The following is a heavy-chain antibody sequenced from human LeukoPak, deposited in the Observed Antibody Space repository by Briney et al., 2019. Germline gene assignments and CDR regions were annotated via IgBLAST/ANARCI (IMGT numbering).Heavy chain of an antibody. Sequence: KPGGSLRLSCAASGFTFSDARMSWVRQAPGKGLEWVGRIKTKTDGETTDYAAPVKGRFTISRDDSKNTLYLQMNSLKTEDTAVYYCTTDRQDFFDYWGQGTLVTVSS. V-gene: IGHV3-15*01. CDR2: IKTKTDGETT. J-gene: IGHJ4*02. CDR3: TTDRQDFFDY. CDR1: GFTFSDAR.